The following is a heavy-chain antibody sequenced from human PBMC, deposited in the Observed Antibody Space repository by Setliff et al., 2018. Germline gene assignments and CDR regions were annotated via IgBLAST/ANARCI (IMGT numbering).Heavy chain of an antibody. Sequence: SETLSLTCSVSGGSISSGCDYWTWIRQPAGKGLEWIWHIYTSGSTNYNPTLKSRVTISVDASKNKLSLNLRSVTAADTAVYYCARAISGWYSAHYYYMDVWGKGTTVTVSS. V-gene: IGHV4-61*09. D-gene: IGHD6-19*01. CDR3: ARAISGWYSAHYYYMDV. CDR2: IYTSGST. CDR1: GGSISSGCDY. J-gene: IGHJ6*03.